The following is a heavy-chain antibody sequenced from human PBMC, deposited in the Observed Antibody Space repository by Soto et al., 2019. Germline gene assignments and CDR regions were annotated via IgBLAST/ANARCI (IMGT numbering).Heavy chain of an antibody. CDR3: ARDKVGYCSSTSCYTLYYYYGMDV. D-gene: IGHD2-2*02. CDR1: GGSFSSADYY. CDR2: IYYSGST. V-gene: IGHV4-30-4*01. Sequence: NPSETLSLTCTVSGGSFSSADYYWTWIRQPPGKGLEWIGYIYYSGSTYYNPSLRSRLTISLDRSRKQFSLKLTSVTAADTAVYYCARDKVGYCSSTSCYTLYYYYGMDVWGQGTTVTVSS. J-gene: IGHJ6*02.